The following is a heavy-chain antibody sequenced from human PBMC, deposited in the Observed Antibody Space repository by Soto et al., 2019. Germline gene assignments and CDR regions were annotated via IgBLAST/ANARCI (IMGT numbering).Heavy chain of an antibody. D-gene: IGHD3-10*01. CDR1: GGSFSGYY. V-gene: IGHV4-34*01. CDR2: INHSGST. Sequence: KASETLSLTCAVYGGSFSGYYWSWIRQPPGKGLEWIGEINHSGSTNYNPSLKSRVTISVDTSKNQFSLKLGSVTAADTAVYYCARGGGALDYWGQGTLVTVSS. J-gene: IGHJ4*02. CDR3: ARGGGALDY.